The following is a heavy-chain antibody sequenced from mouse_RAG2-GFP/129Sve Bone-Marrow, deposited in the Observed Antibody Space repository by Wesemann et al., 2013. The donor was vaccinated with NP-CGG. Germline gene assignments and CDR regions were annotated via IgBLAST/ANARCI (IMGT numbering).Heavy chain of an antibody. CDR2: ISSGGSYT. V-gene: IGHV5-6*01. J-gene: IGHJ4*01. D-gene: IGHD1-2*01. CDR3: ANSLLRLDYAMDY. Sequence: LEWVATISSGGSYTYYPDSVKGRFTISRDNAKNTLYLQMSSLKSEDTAMYYCANSLLRLDYAMDYWGSRNLSHRLL.